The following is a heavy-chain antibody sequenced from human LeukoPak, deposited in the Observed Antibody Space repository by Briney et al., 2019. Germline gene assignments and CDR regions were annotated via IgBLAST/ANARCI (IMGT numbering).Heavy chain of an antibody. D-gene: IGHD3-10*01. CDR2: INYSGTS. CDR3: AGGYGSGSFSA. CDR1: GFTLNDYY. J-gene: IGHJ5*02. V-gene: IGHV3-11*01. Sequence: GGSLRLSCAASGFTLNDYYMSWIREAPGKGLELIAYINYSGTSYADSVKGRFTISRDNAESSLHLQMNSLRVEDTALYYCAGGYGSGSFSAWGQGTLVTVSS.